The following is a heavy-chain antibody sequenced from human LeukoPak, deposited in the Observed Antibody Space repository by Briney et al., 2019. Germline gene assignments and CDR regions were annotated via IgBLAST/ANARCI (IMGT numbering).Heavy chain of an antibody. V-gene: IGHV1-2*02. CDR3: ARDPSNSGYDYLYYFDY. CDR1: GYTFTGYY. D-gene: IGHD5-12*01. Sequence: ASVKVSCKASGYTFTGYYMHWVRQAPGQGLEWMGWINPNSGGTNYVQKFQGRVTMTRDMSISTAYMELSRLRSDDTAVYYCARDPSNSGYDYLYYFDYWGQGTLVTVSS. J-gene: IGHJ4*02. CDR2: INPNSGGT.